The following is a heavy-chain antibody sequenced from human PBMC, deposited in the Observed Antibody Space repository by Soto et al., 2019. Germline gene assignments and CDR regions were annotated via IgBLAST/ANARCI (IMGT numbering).Heavy chain of an antibody. CDR2: ISSSSSTI. CDR3: ASHRHLPDRQYGAYDWYFDL. D-gene: IGHD4-17*01. Sequence: EVQLVESGGGLVQPGGSLRLSCAASGFTFSSYSMNWVRQAPGKGLEWGSYISSSSSTIYYADSVKGRFTISRDNAKNSLYLQMNSLRDEDTAVYYCASHRHLPDRQYGAYDWYFDLWGRGTLVTVSS. V-gene: IGHV3-48*02. J-gene: IGHJ2*01. CDR1: GFTFSSYS.